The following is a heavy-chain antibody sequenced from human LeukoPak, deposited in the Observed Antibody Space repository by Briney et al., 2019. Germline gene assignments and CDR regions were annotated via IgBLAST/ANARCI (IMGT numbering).Heavy chain of an antibody. CDR1: GGSISSYY. V-gene: IGHV4-59*08. CDR2: IYYSGST. Sequence: SETLSLTCTVSGGSISSYYWSWIRQPPGKGLEWIGYIYYSGSTNYNPSLKSRVTMSIDTSKNQFSLKLSSVTAADTAVYYCARGGFAVASNWFDPWGQGTLVTVSS. D-gene: IGHD6-19*01. J-gene: IGHJ5*02. CDR3: ARGGFAVASNWFDP.